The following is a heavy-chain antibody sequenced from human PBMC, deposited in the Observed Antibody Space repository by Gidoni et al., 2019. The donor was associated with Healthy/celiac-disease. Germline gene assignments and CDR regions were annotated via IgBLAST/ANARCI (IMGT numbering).Heavy chain of an antibody. CDR3: ARDAPSTVTTGDLGY. CDR2: INQDGSEQ. J-gene: IGHJ4*02. V-gene: IGHV3-7*01. CDR1: GFTFSSVW. Sequence: EVQLVESGGGLVQRGGSLSLPCAASGFTFSSVWMSWVLLAPGKGLEWVANINQDGSEQYYVDSVKGRFTISRDNAKNSLYLQMNSLRAEDTAVYYCARDAPSTVTTGDLGYWGQGTLVTVSS. D-gene: IGHD4-17*01.